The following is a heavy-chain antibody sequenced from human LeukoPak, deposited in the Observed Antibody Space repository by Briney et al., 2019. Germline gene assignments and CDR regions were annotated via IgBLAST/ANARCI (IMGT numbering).Heavy chain of an antibody. D-gene: IGHD2-2*01. CDR2: IIPIFGTA. V-gene: IGHV1-69*13. J-gene: IGHJ6*02. Sequence: ASVKVSCKASGYTFTSYGISWVRQAPGQGLEWMGGIIPIFGTANYAQKFQGRVTITADESTSTAYMELSSLRSEDTAVYYCARGVPDIVVVPAAIYTHYYYCGMDVWGQGTTVTVSS. CDR3: ARGVPDIVVVPAAIYTHYYYCGMDV. CDR1: GYTFTSYG.